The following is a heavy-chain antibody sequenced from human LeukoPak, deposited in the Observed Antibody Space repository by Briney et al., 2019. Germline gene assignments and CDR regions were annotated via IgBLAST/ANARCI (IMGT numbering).Heavy chain of an antibody. D-gene: IGHD3-10*01. CDR3: AKPEEWVGERPDY. CDR2: ISGSGGST. J-gene: IGHJ4*02. Sequence: GGSLRLSCAASGFTFSSYAMSWVRQAPGKGLERVSAISGSGGSTYYADSVKGRFTISRDNSKNTLYLQMNSLRAEDTAVYYCAKPEEWVGERPDYWGQGTLVTVSS. CDR1: GFTFSSYA. V-gene: IGHV3-23*01.